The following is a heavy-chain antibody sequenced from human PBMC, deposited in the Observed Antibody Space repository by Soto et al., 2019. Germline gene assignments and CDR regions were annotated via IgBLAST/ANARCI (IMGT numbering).Heavy chain of an antibody. CDR1: GFTFSSYA. J-gene: IGHJ4*02. Sequence: GGSLRLSCAASGFTFSSYAMSWVRQAPGKGLEWVSAISGSGGSTYYADSVKGRFTISRDNSKNTLYLKMNSLRAEDTAVYYCAKDLDKTTVTTALDYWGQGTLVTVSS. CDR2: ISGSGGST. V-gene: IGHV3-23*01. D-gene: IGHD4-17*01. CDR3: AKDLDKTTVTTALDY.